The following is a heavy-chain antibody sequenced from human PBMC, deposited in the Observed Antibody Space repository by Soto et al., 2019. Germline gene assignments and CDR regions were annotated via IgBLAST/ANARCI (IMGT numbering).Heavy chain of an antibody. CDR3: EREQQLVMGPYNWFDP. Sequence: QVQLQQWGAGLLKPSETLSLTCAVYGGSFSGYYWSWIRQPPGKGLEWIGEINHSGSTNYNPSLKSRVTISVDTSKNQFSLKLSSVTAADTAVYYCEREQQLVMGPYNWFDPWGQGTLVTVSS. D-gene: IGHD6-13*01. J-gene: IGHJ5*02. V-gene: IGHV4-34*01. CDR1: GGSFSGYY. CDR2: INHSGST.